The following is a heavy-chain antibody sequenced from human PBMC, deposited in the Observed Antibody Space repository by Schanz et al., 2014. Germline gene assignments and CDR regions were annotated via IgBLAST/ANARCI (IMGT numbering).Heavy chain of an antibody. J-gene: IGHJ3*01. Sequence: DVQLVESGGTLVQPGGSLIISCAASGFTFSSYWMVWLRQAPGKGLEWVANIEGDGTRTYYVDSVKGRFTVSRDNAENSLYLHMRSLSVDDTAVYYCARDADYNPTSDFWYDAYDFWGQGTVVTVSS. CDR1: GFTFSSYW. V-gene: IGHV3-7*01. D-gene: IGHD1-1*01. CDR3: ARDADYNPTSDFWYDAYDF. CDR2: IEGDGTRT.